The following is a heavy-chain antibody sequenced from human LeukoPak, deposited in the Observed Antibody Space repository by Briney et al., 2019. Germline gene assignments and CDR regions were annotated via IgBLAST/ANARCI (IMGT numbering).Heavy chain of an antibody. CDR1: GYSINNYW. CDR3: ASQAYCSGGSCYTWFDP. V-gene: IGHV5-51*01. D-gene: IGHD2-15*01. CDR2: IYPADSDI. Sequence: GESLKISCKGSGYSINNYWIGWVRQMLGKGLEWMGIIYPADSDIRYSPSFQGQVTISADKSISTAYLQWSSLKASDTAMYYCASQAYCSGGSCYTWFDPWGQGTLVTVSS. J-gene: IGHJ5*02.